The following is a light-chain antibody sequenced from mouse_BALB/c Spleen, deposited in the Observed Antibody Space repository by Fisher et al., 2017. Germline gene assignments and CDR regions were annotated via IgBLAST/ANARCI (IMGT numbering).Light chain of an antibody. CDR2: AAS. V-gene: IGKV3-4*01. CDR1: QSVDYDGDSY. CDR3: QQSNEDPWT. Sequence: DIVLTQSPASLAVSLGQRATISCKASQSVDYDGDSYMNWYQQKPGQPPKLLIYAASNLESGTDFTLNIHPVEEEDAATYYCQQSNEDPWTFGGGTKLEIK. J-gene: IGKJ1*01.